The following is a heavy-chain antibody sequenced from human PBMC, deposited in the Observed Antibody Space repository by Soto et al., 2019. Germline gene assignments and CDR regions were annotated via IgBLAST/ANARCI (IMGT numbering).Heavy chain of an antibody. CDR2: IYATGAT. CDR1: GASISGFY. J-gene: IGHJ5*02. D-gene: IGHD1-1*01. CDR3: VRDGTKTLRDWFDP. V-gene: IGHV4-4*07. Sequence: QVQLQESGPGLVTHSETLSLTCTVSGASISGFYWSWIRQAAGKGLEWIGRIYATGATDYNPSLKSRVMMSVDTSKKQFSLKLRSVTAADTAVYYCVRDGTKTLRDWFDPWGQGISVTVSS.